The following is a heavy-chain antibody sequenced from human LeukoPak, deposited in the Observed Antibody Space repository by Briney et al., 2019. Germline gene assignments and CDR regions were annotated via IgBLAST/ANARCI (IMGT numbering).Heavy chain of an antibody. CDR1: GGTFSSYA. J-gene: IGHJ4*02. Sequence: ASVKVSCKASGGTFSSYAIGWVRQAPGQGLEWMGGIIPIFGTANYAQKFQGRVTITADESTSTAYMELSSLRSEDTAVYYCRANLRDFDYWGQGTLVTVSS. CDR3: RANLRDFDY. CDR2: IIPIFGTA. V-gene: IGHV1-69*13. D-gene: IGHD4/OR15-4a*01.